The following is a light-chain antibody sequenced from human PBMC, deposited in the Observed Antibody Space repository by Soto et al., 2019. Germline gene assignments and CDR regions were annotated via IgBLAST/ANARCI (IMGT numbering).Light chain of an antibody. Sequence: QSVLTQPPSVSGAPGQRVTISCTGYNSNIGAGYDVHWYQQLPGTAPKLLIYGNSNRPSGVPDRFSASKSGTSASLAITGLQAEDEADYYCQSYDSSLSGLVFGGGTKLTVL. CDR2: GNS. V-gene: IGLV1-40*01. J-gene: IGLJ3*02. CDR1: NSNIGAGYD. CDR3: QSYDSSLSGLV.